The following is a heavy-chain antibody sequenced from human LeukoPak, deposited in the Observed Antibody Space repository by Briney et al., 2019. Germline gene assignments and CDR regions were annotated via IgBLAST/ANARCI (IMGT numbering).Heavy chain of an antibody. CDR1: GFTFSTYG. CDR3: ARGHGLEMATVRLYCYGMDV. CDR2: ISYDGSNK. D-gene: IGHD5-24*01. Sequence: GGSLRLSCAASGFTFSTYGVHWVRQAPGKGLEWVAVISYDGSNKFYADSVKGRFTISRDNSKNTLYLQMNSLRAEDTAVYYCARGHGLEMATVRLYCYGMDVWGQGTAVTVSS. V-gene: IGHV3-30*03. J-gene: IGHJ6*02.